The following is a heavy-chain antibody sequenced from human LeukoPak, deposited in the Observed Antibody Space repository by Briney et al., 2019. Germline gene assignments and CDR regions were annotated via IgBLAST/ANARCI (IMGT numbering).Heavy chain of an antibody. CDR2: ISYDGSNK. CDR1: GFTFSSYA. J-gene: IGHJ4*02. D-gene: IGHD4-11*01. V-gene: IGHV3-30*04. Sequence: GGSLRLSCAASGFTFSSYAMHWVRQAPGKGLEWVAVISYDGSNKYYADSVKGRFTISRDNSKNTLYLQMNSLRAEDTAVYYCARDSVDYTYDYWGQGTLVTVSS. CDR3: ARDSVDYTYDY.